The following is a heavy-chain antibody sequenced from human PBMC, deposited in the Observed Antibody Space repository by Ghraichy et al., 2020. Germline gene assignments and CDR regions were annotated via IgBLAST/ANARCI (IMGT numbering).Heavy chain of an antibody. D-gene: IGHD3-22*01. J-gene: IGHJ6*02. V-gene: IGHV1-8*01. Sequence: ASVKVSCKASGYTFTSYDINWVRQATGQGLEWMGWMNPNSGNTGYAQKFQGRVTMTRNTSISTAYMELSSLRSEDTAVYYCATQETPRSSGYYVVDYYYGMDVWGQGTTVTVSS. CDR3: ATQETPRSSGYYVVDYYYGMDV. CDR2: MNPNSGNT. CDR1: GYTFTSYD.